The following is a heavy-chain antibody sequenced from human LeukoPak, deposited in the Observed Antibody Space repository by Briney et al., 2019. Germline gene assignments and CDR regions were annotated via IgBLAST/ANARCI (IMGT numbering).Heavy chain of an antibody. CDR2: IIPILGTA. CDR3: ARGGANWGLNYYYYGMDV. J-gene: IGHJ6*02. CDR1: GGTFSSYA. D-gene: IGHD7-27*01. V-gene: IGHV1-69*13. Sequence: ASVKVSCKASGGTFSSYAISWVRQAPGQGLEWMGGIIPILGTANYAQKFQGRVTITADESTSTAYMELSSLRSEDTAVYYCARGGANWGLNYYYYGMDVWGQGTTVTVSS.